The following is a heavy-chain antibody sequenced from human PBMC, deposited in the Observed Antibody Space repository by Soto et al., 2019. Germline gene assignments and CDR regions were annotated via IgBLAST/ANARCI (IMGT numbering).Heavy chain of an antibody. CDR1: GYTFTSYG. CDR3: ARPMTTVTTGYYYYCMDV. V-gene: IGHV1-18*04. D-gene: IGHD4-4*01. CDR2: ISAYNGNT. Sequence: ASVKVSCKASGYTFTSYGISWVRQAPGQGLEWMGWISAYNGNTNYAQKLQGRVTMTTDTSTSTAYMELRSLRSDDTAVYYCARPMTTVTTGYYYYCMDVWGQGTTVTVSS. J-gene: IGHJ6*02.